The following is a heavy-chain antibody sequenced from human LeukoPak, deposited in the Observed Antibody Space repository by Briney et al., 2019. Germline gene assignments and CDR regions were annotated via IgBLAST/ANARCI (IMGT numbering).Heavy chain of an antibody. J-gene: IGHJ4*02. D-gene: IGHD3-16*01. CDR3: ARDYIGGWNDH. V-gene: IGHV3-7*01. CDR2: IREDGNEK. CDR1: GFTVSSNY. Sequence: QSGGSLRLSCAASGFTVSSNYMSWVRQTTGKGLECVAKIREDGNEKFYVDSVKGRFTISRDNAKNSVYLQMNSLRVEDTAVYFCARDYIGGWNDHWGQGTLVTVSS.